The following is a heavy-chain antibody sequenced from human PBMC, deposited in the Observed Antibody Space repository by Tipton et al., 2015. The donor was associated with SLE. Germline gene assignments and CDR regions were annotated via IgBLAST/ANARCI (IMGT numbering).Heavy chain of an antibody. J-gene: IGHJ4*02. CDR3: AGMSYPREGSVDY. CDR1: GGSFSGYY. Sequence: TLSLTCAVYGGSFSGYYWSWIRQPPGKGLEWIGSIYYSGSTYYNPSLKSRVTISVDTSKNQFSLKLSSVTAADTAVYYCAGMSYPREGSVDYWGQGTLVTVSS. V-gene: IGHV4-34*01. CDR2: IYYSGST. D-gene: IGHD1-26*01.